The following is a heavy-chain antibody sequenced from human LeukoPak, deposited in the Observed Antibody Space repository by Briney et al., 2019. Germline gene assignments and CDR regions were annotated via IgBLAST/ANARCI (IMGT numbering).Heavy chain of an antibody. CDR3: ARVLKYCSGGYCYPIRFDP. Sequence: SETLSLTCTVSGGSISSYSWSWIRQPPGKELEWIAYIYYSGSTNYNPSLKSRVTISVDTSKNQFSLKLSSVTAADTAVYFRARVLKYCSGGYCYPIRFDPWGQGTLVTVSS. CDR1: GGSISSYS. CDR2: IYYSGST. V-gene: IGHV4-59*01. D-gene: IGHD2-15*01. J-gene: IGHJ5*02.